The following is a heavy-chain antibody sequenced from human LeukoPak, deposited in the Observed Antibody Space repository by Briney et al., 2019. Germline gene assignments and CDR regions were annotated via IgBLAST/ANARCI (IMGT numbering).Heavy chain of an antibody. D-gene: IGHD3-22*01. CDR2: IYYSGST. Sequence: TSETLSLTCTVSGGSISSYFWSWIRQPPGKGLEWIGYIYYSGSTNYNPSLKSRVTISVDTSKNQFSLKLSSVTAADTAVYYCARDLSSGYYDYWGQGTLVTVSS. V-gene: IGHV4-59*01. CDR1: GGSISSYF. J-gene: IGHJ4*02. CDR3: ARDLSSGYYDY.